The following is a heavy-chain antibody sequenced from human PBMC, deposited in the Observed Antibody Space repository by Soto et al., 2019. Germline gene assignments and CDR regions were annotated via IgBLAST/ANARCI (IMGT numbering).Heavy chain of an antibody. J-gene: IGHJ6*02. Sequence: PSETLSLTCAAYRGSYSGYYWSWVRQPPGKGLEWIGEINHSGSTNYNPSLKSRVTISVDTSKNQFSLKLSSVTAADTAVYYCARLGDSWQWERIRYYYYGMDVWGQGTTVTFSS. CDR2: INHSGST. D-gene: IGHD1-26*01. CDR3: ARLGDSWQWERIRYYYYGMDV. V-gene: IGHV4-34*01. CDR1: RGSYSGYY.